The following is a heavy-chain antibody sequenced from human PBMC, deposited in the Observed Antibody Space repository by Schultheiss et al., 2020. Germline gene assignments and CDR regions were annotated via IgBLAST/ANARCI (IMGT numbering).Heavy chain of an antibody. J-gene: IGHJ6*03. Sequence: SQTLSLTCTVSGGSISSYYWSWIRQPPGKGLEWIGYIYYSGSTNYNPSLKSRVTISVDTSKNQFSLKLSSVTAVDTAVYYCARLYGDYLPPSYMDVWGKGTTVTVSS. CDR3: ARLYGDYLPPSYMDV. CDR1: GGSISSYY. CDR2: IYYSGST. D-gene: IGHD4-17*01. V-gene: IGHV4-59*01.